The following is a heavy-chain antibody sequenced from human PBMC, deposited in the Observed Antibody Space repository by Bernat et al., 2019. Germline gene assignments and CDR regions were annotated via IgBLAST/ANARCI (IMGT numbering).Heavy chain of an antibody. CDR1: GGTFSSYA. Sequence: QVQLVQSGAEVKKPGSSVKVSCKASGGTFSSYAISWVRQAPGQGLEWMGGIIPIFGAANYAQKFKGRVRITADKSTSTAYMERSSLRSEDTAVYYCARFPIELGYCSGGSCYSGDAFDIWGQGTMVTVSS. J-gene: IGHJ3*02. CDR2: IIPIFGAA. D-gene: IGHD2-15*01. V-gene: IGHV1-69*06. CDR3: ARFPIELGYCSGGSCYSGDAFDI.